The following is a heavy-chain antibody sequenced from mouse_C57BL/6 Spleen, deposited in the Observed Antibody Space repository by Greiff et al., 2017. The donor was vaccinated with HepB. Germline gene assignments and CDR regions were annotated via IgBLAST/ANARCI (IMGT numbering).Heavy chain of an antibody. CDR2: INPNYGTT. D-gene: IGHD1-1*01. CDR3: AIYYYGGSNWYFDV. Sequence: EVQLQQSGPELVKPGASVKISCKASGYSFTDYNMNWVKQSNGKSLEWIGVINPNYGTTSYNQKFKGKATLTVDQSSSTAYMQLNSLTSEDSAVYYWAIYYYGGSNWYFDVWGTGTTVTVSS. J-gene: IGHJ1*03. CDR1: GYSFTDYN. V-gene: IGHV1-39*01.